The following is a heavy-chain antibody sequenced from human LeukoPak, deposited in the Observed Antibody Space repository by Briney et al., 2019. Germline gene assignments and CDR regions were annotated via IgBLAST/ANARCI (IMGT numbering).Heavy chain of an antibody. CDR1: GFTFSSYA. CDR2: ISYDGSNK. V-gene: IGHV3-30*14. J-gene: IGHJ4*02. D-gene: IGHD6-13*01. Sequence: GGSLRLSCAASGFTFSSYAMHWVRQAPGKGLEWVAVISYDGSNKYYADSVKGRFTISRDNSKNTLYLQMSSLRAEDTAVYYCSASHYSSSWYFYWGQGTLVTVSS. CDR3: SASHYSSSWYFY.